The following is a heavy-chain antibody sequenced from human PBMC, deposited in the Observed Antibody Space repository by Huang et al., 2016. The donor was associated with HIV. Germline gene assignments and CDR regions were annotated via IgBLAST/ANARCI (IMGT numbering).Heavy chain of an antibody. Sequence: QVQLVQSGAEVEKPGASVNLSCKASGFNFLTYALHWVRQAPGQRLEWMGWINGDGLTQYSQKFQGRVTITRDRSASTVYVDFKSLTYEDTAVYYCARDKEAGTPFFDPWGQGTLVTVSS. D-gene: IGHD6-19*01. CDR3: ARDKEAGTPFFDP. J-gene: IGHJ5*02. CDR2: INGDGLT. CDR1: GFNFLTYA. V-gene: IGHV1-3*01.